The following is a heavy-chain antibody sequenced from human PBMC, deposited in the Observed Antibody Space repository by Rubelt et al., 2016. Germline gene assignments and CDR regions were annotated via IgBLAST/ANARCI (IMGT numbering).Heavy chain of an antibody. CDR3: AKDNDCDNDGWFDC. J-gene: IGHJ5*01. CDR1: RFTFDDYA. CDR2: ISKNSGSI. Sequence: EVQPVESGGGLVQPGRSLRLSCAASRFTFDDYAMHWVRQAPGKGLECVSGISKNSGSIAYADSVKGRFTISRDNAKNSLYLQMSSLGVEDTALYYCAKDNDCDNDGWFDCWGQGTLVTVSS. V-gene: IGHV3-9*01. D-gene: IGHD1-1*01.